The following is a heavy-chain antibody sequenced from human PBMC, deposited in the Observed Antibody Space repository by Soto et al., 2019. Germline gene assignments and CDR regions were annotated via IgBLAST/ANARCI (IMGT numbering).Heavy chain of an antibody. V-gene: IGHV4-30-4*08. CDR1: GGSISSGPYS. J-gene: IGHJ4*02. CDR2: FYYSGST. D-gene: IGHD3-10*01. Sequence: SETLSLTCTVSGGSISSGPYSWGWIRQPPGKGLEWIGTFYYSGSTYYNPSLKSRVTISIDTSKNQFSLKLSSVTAADTAVYYCASRKSSPYFDYWGQGTLVTVSS. CDR3: ASRKSSPYFDY.